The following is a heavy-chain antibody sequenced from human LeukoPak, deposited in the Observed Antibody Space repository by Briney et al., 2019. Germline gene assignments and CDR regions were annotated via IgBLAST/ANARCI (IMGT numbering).Heavy chain of an antibody. CDR1: GGSISNYF. CDR2: ISTSGST. J-gene: IGHJ4*02. V-gene: IGHV4-4*07. CDR3: ATDYSVGSTTIDLDY. Sequence: SETLSPTCTVSGGSISNYFWSWIRQPAGKGLEWIGHISTSGSTNYNPSLKTRVTMSADTSKNQFSLRLSSVTAADTAVYYCATDYSVGSTTIDLDYWGQGTLVTVSS. D-gene: IGHD1-26*01.